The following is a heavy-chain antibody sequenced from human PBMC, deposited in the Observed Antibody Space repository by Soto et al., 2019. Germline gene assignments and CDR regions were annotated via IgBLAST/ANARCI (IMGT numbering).Heavy chain of an antibody. D-gene: IGHD1-26*01. Sequence: SETLSLTCDVSGDTISTGGYTWAWIRQPPGKGLEWIGSIYYSGSTYYNPSLKSRVTISVDTSKNQFSLKLSSVTAADTAVYYCARRGFMGATTIDYWGQGTLVTVSS. CDR2: IYYSGST. CDR1: GDTISTGGYT. CDR3: ARRGFMGATTIDY. J-gene: IGHJ4*02. V-gene: IGHV4-39*01.